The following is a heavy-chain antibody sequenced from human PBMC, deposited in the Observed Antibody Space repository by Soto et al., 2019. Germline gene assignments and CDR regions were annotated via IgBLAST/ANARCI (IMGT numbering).Heavy chain of an antibody. CDR3: ARDGQQLILADY. V-gene: IGHV3-21*01. J-gene: IGHJ4*02. CDR1: GFTFSSYS. Sequence: EVQLVESGGGLVKPGGSLRLSCAASGFTFSSYSMNWVRQAPGKGLEWVSSISSSSSYIYYADSVKGRFTISRDNAKNSLDLQMNSLRAEDTAVYYCARDGQQLILADYWGQGTLVTVSS. D-gene: IGHD6-13*01. CDR2: ISSSSSYI.